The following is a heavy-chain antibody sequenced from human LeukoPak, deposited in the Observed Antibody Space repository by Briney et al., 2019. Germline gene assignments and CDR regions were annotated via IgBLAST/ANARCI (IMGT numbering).Heavy chain of an antibody. CDR1: GGSFSGYY. CDR3: ARGQRPGDGDY. Sequence: SETLSPTCAVYGGSFSGYYWSWIRQPPGKGLEWIGEINHSGSTNYNPSLKSRVTISVDTSKNQFSLKLSSVTAADTAVYYCARGQRPGDGDYWGQGTLVTVSS. J-gene: IGHJ4*02. D-gene: IGHD7-27*01. V-gene: IGHV4-34*01. CDR2: INHSGST.